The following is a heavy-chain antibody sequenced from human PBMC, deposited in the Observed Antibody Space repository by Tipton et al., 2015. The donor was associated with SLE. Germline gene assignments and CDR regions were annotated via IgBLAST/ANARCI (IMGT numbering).Heavy chain of an antibody. CDR1: GFTFSSYA. CDR3: AAAPFLDAFDI. J-gene: IGHJ3*02. Sequence: SLRLSCAASGFTFSSYAMHWVRQAPGKGLEWVAVISYDGSNKYYADSVKGRFTISRDNSKNTLYLQMNSLRAEDTAAYYCAAAPFLDAFDIWGQGTMVTVSS. V-gene: IGHV3-30*04. CDR2: ISYDGSNK.